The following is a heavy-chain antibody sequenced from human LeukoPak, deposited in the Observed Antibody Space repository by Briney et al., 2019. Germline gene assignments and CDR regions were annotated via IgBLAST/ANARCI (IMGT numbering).Heavy chain of an antibody. V-gene: IGHV1-46*01. CDR1: GYTFTSFY. CDR2: INPSGGST. Sequence: ASGKVSCKASGYTFTSFYIHWVRQAPGQGLDWMAMINPSGGSTSYAQKFQGRVTVTRDTSTNTVHMEPSSLRSEDTAVYYCARDRDYGFDYWGQGTLVTVSS. J-gene: IGHJ4*02. CDR3: ARDRDYGFDY. D-gene: IGHD4-17*01.